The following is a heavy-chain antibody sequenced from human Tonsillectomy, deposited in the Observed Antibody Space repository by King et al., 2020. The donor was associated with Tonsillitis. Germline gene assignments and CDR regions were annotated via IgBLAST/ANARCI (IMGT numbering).Heavy chain of an antibody. D-gene: IGHD2-8*02. CDR1: GYSISNGYY. J-gene: IGHJ4*02. V-gene: IGHV4-38-2*02. CDR3: AGSGXSLXDLXX. Sequence: XLQESGPGLVKPSETLSLICTVSGYSISNGYYWGWVRQPPGKGLEWXGSIXHSGSTHYNPSXXSXVTXSVXTSKNQFSLNLTSVTXADTAGXYCAGSGXSLXDLXXWGXXXXVTVSS. CDR2: IXHSGST.